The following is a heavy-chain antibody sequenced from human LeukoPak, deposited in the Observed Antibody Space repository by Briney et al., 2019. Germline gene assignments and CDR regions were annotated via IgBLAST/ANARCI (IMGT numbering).Heavy chain of an antibody. D-gene: IGHD2-21*02. CDR1: GYTFTGYY. J-gene: IGHJ4*02. V-gene: IGHV1-2*02. Sequence: ASVKVSCKASGYTFTGYYMHWVRQAPGQGLEWMGWINPNSGGTNYAQKFQGRVTMTRDTSISTAYMELSSLRSEDTAVYYCARGRGRTYCGGDCCPDYWGQGTLVTVSS. CDR2: INPNSGGT. CDR3: ARGRGRTYCGGDCCPDY.